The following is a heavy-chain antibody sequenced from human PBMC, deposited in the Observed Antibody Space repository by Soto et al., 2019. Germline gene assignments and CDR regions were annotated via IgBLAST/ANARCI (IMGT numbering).Heavy chain of an antibody. V-gene: IGHV4-31*01. CDR1: GGSITTGGHF. D-gene: IGHD1-26*01. J-gene: IGHJ5*02. Sequence: QVQLQESGPGLVKPSETLSLTCTVSGGSITTGGHFWSWIRQYPGKGLEWIGYIYYSGTTHYNPSLKRLVTISIDPSRKQFSLNLRSVTPAATAVYLCARAVSGSPLVSWGPGTLVTVSS. CDR2: IYYSGTT. CDR3: ARAVSGSPLVS.